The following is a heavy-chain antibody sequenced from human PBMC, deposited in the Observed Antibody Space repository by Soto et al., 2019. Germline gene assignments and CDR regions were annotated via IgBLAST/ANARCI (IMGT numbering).Heavy chain of an antibody. J-gene: IGHJ4*02. CDR3: ARGLDGSGSYYIPFYFDY. V-gene: IGHV4-34*01. CDR2: INHSGST. CDR1: GGSFSGYY. D-gene: IGHD3-10*01. Sequence: PSETLSLTCAVYGGSFSGYYWSWIRQPPGKGLEWIGEINHSGSTNYNPSLKSRVTISVDTSKNQFSLKLSSVTAADTAVYYCARGLDGSGSYYIPFYFDYWGQGTLVTVSS.